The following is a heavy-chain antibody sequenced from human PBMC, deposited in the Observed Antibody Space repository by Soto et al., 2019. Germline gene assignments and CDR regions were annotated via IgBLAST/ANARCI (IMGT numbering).Heavy chain of an antibody. CDR3: AKSPGMGNWFDP. J-gene: IGHJ5*02. D-gene: IGHD5-18*01. CDR1: GFTFDDYA. CDR2: ISWNSGSI. V-gene: IGHV3-9*01. Sequence: VQLVESGGGLVQPGRSLRLSCAASGFTFDDYAMHWVRQAPGKGLEWVSGISWNSGSIGYADSVKGRFTISRDNAKNSLYLQMNSLRAEDTALYYCAKSPGMGNWFDPWGQGTLVTVSS.